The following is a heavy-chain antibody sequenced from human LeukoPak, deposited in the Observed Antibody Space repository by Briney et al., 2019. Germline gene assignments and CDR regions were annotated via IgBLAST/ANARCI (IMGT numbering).Heavy chain of an antibody. J-gene: IGHJ4*02. CDR1: GFTFSSYA. D-gene: IGHD6-13*01. Sequence: GGSLRLSCAASGFTFSSYAMTWVRQAPGKGLEWVSAIRGSGTGTYYADSVKGRFTISRDNSKNTLCLHMNSLRAEDTAIYYCAKHNGAAAGVPYYFDSWGQGTLVTVSS. CDR2: IRGSGTGT. CDR3: AKHNGAAAGVPYYFDS. V-gene: IGHV3-23*01.